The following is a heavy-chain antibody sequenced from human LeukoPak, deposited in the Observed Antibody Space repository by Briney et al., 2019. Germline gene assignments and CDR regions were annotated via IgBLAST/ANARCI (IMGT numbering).Heavy chain of an antibody. CDR1: GGSIGSFY. Sequence: SETLSLTCTVSGGSIGSFYWNWIRQSPGKGLEWIGYIYYSGTTNYNPSLKSRITMSVDTSKNQFSLNFNSVTAADTAVYYCAREGEGGSLQYWGQGILVTVSS. CDR3: AREGEGGSLQY. CDR2: IYYSGTT. V-gene: IGHV4-59*01. D-gene: IGHD1-26*01. J-gene: IGHJ4*02.